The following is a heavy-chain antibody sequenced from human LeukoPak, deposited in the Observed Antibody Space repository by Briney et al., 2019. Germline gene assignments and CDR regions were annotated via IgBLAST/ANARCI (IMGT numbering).Heavy chain of an antibody. CDR2: IYTSGST. CDR3: ARVRHRAVAGTARVIDY. V-gene: IGHV4-4*07. D-gene: IGHD6-19*01. Sequence: PSETLSLTCTVSGGSISSYYWSWIRQPAGKGLEWIGRIYTSGSTNYNPSLKSRVTMSVDTSKNQFSLKLSSVTAADTAVYYCARVRHRAVAGTARVIDYWGQGTLVTVSS. CDR1: GGSISSYY. J-gene: IGHJ4*02.